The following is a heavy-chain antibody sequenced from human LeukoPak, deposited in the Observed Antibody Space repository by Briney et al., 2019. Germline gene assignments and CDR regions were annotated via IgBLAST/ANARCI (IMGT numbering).Heavy chain of an antibody. D-gene: IGHD1-14*01. Sequence: PSETLSLTCAVYGGSFSGCYWSWIRQPPGKGLEWIGEINHSGSTNYNPSLKSRVTISVDTSKNQFSLKLSSVTAADTAVYYCARGSPRDPTGDYYYGMDVWGQGTTVTVSS. V-gene: IGHV4-34*01. CDR1: GGSFSGCY. CDR3: ARGSPRDPTGDYYYGMDV. CDR2: INHSGST. J-gene: IGHJ6*02.